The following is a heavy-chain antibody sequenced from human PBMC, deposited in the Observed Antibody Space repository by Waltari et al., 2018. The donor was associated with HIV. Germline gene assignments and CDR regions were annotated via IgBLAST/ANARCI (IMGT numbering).Heavy chain of an antibody. CDR3: ATFVVYYGPGVDD. CDR2: YDPEDGET. CDR1: GYTLTELS. V-gene: IGHV1-24*01. Sequence: QVQLVQSGAEVQKPGASVKVSCKVSGYTLTELSMNWVRKAPGKGLEWMGGYDPEDGETSFAKKSQGRVTGTEDTSTDAAYMEGSSLRSEDTAVYYCATFVVYYGPGVDDWDQGTLVTVSS. J-gene: IGHJ4*02. D-gene: IGHD3-10*01.